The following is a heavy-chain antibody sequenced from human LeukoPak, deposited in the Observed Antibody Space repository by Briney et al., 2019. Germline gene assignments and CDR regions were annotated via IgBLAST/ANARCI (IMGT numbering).Heavy chain of an antibody. CDR3: ARDYGGSSPFDY. CDR1: GFTLSSYE. CDR2: ISSSGSTI. J-gene: IGHJ4*02. V-gene: IGHV3-48*03. Sequence: GGSLRLSCAASGFTLSSYEMHWVRQAPGKGLEWVSYISSSGSTIYYADSVKGRFTISRDNAKKSLYLQMNSLRAEDTAVYYCARDYGGSSPFDYWGQGTLVTVSS. D-gene: IGHD4-23*01.